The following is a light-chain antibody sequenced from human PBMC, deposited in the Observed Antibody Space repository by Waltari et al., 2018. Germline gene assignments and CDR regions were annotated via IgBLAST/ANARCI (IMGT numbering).Light chain of an antibody. J-gene: IGLJ2*01. CDR2: GKH. CDR3: NSRDSSGNHRVV. Sequence: SSELTQDPAVSVALGQTVRSTCQGDSLRRSYASWYQQKPGQAPVLVISGKHNRPAGSPDLFSGSSSGNTASLTITGAQAEDEADYYCNSRDSSGNHRVVFGGGTKLTVL. CDR1: SLRRSY. V-gene: IGLV3-19*01.